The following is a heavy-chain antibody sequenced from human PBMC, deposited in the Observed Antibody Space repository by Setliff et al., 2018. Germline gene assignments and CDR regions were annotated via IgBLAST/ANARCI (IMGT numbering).Heavy chain of an antibody. V-gene: IGHV3-66*02. J-gene: IGHJ4*02. CDR1: GFTVSVNY. Sequence: QTGGSLRLSCAASGFTVSVNYMSWVRQAPGQGLEWVSVIYSSGDTYTADSVRGRFIISRDDSRNMVYLQMNSLRSEDTALYFCARSGDPKSAFERYLFDWGQGTLVTVSS. D-gene: IGHD1-1*01. CDR3: ARSGDPKSAFERYLFD. CDR2: IYSSGDT.